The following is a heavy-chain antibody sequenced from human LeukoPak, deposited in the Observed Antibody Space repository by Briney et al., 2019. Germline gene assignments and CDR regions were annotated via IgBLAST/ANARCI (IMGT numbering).Heavy chain of an antibody. J-gene: IGHJ4*02. Sequence: SETLSLTCTVSGGSISSSSYDWGWIRQPPGKGLEWVGSIFYRGSTYYNPSLKSRLTISIDTAKNQFSLKLSSMTAADTAVYYCARASGYLGYWGQGTLVTVSS. CDR3: ARASGYLGY. D-gene: IGHD5-18*01. V-gene: IGHV4-39*01. CDR2: IFYRGST. CDR1: GGSISSSSYD.